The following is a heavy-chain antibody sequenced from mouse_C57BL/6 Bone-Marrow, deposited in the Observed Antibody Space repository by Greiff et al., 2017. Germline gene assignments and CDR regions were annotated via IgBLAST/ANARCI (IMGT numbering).Heavy chain of an antibody. Sequence: EVKVEESGGGLVQPGGSRKLSCAASGFTFSSFGMHWVRQAPEKGLEWVAYISSGSSAIYYADTLKGRFTISRDNPRNTLFLQMTSLRSDDTAMYYCARDLLGNAMDYWGQGTSVTVSS. CDR1: GFTFSSFG. V-gene: IGHV5-17*02. D-gene: IGHD2-10*01. J-gene: IGHJ4*01. CDR3: ARDLLGNAMDY. CDR2: ISSGSSAI.